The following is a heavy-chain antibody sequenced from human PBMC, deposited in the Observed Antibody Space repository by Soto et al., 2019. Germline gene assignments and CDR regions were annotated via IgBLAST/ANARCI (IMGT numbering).Heavy chain of an antibody. CDR2: IYSSGTT. V-gene: IGHV4-4*07. CDR1: GCSISGFY. CDR3: ARGPFCGDDCYFDV. J-gene: IGHJ4*02. D-gene: IGHD2-21*02. Sequence: SETLSLTCPVAGCSISGFYWSWVRQPAGKGLEWIGRIYSSGTTKYNPSLRNRVTMSVDTSTDQYSLNLASMTAADTAVYFCARGPFCGDDCYFDVWGQGTQVTVSS.